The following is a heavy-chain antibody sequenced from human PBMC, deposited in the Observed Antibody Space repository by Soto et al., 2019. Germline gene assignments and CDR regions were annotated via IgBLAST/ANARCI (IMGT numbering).Heavy chain of an antibody. CDR2: ISGSAGST. CDR3: AKAGGAAGTVDYFDY. CDR1: GFTFNNYA. J-gene: IGHJ4*02. Sequence: DVQLLESGGGLVQPGGSLRLSCAASGFTFNNYAINWVRQSPGKGLEWVSVISGSAGSTYYADSVKGRFTITRENSKNTLYLQMSSLRVEDTAVYYCAKAGGAAGTVDYFDYWGQGTLVTVSS. V-gene: IGHV3-23*01. D-gene: IGHD6-13*01.